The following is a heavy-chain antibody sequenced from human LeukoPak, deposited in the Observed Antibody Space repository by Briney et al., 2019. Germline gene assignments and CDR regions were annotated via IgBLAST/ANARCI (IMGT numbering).Heavy chain of an antibody. J-gene: IGHJ4*02. V-gene: IGHV4-59*12. CDR3: ARALGSSGYYQDY. D-gene: IGHD3-22*01. CDR1: GGSISSYY. Sequence: SETLSLTCTVSGGSISSYYWSWIRQPPGKGLEWIGYIYYSGSTNYNPSLKSRVTISVDTSKNQFSLKLSSVTAADTAVYYCARALGSSGYYQDYWGQGTLVTVSS. CDR2: IYYSGST.